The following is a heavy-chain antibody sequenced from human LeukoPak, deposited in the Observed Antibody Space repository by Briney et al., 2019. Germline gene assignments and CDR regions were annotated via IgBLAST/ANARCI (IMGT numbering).Heavy chain of an antibody. CDR1: GGSISSSSYY. CDR3: ARGSGSDSGYYEVYFDY. D-gene: IGHD3-22*01. J-gene: IGHJ4*02. CDR2: IYYSGST. Sequence: SETLSLTCTVSGGSISSSSYYWGWIRQPPGKGLEWIGSIYYSGSTYYNPSLKSRVTISVDTSKNQFSLKLSSVTAADTAVYYCARGSGSDSGYYEVYFDYWGQGTLVTVSS. V-gene: IGHV4-39*01.